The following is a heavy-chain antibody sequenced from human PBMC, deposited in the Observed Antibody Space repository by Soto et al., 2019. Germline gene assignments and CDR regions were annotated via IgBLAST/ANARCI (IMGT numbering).Heavy chain of an antibody. CDR1: GYTFTSFD. CDR3: ARAYTWGVAVAGT. J-gene: IGHJ4*02. V-gene: IGHV1-8*01. D-gene: IGHD6-19*01. Sequence: QVQLVQSGAEVKKPGTSVKVSCKASGYTFTSFDINWVRQATGQGLEWMGWMNPNSGNTGYAQKFQGRVTMTRNTSTSTAYMELSSLRSEDTAVYYCARAYTWGVAVAGTWGQGTLVTVSS. CDR2: MNPNSGNT.